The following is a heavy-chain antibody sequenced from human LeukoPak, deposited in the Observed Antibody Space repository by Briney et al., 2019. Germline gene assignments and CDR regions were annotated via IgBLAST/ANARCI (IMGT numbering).Heavy chain of an antibody. Sequence: SETLSLTCAVYGGSFSGYTWSWSRQPPATGQGRVGESNHSDSTNYNPSLTSRVTLSVDTSKNQFSLKLSSVTAAGTAVYYCARGPIGRQLVRYYYYYMDVWGKGTTVTVSS. CDR2: SNHSDST. CDR1: GGSFSGYT. V-gene: IGHV4-34*01. CDR3: ARGPIGRQLVRYYYYYMDV. J-gene: IGHJ6*03. D-gene: IGHD6-6*01.